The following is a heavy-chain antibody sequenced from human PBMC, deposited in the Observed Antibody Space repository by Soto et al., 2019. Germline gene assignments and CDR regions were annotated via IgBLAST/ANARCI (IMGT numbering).Heavy chain of an antibody. CDR3: ARSRMLRYFDWLSHDAFDI. CDR1: GGPFSSYA. J-gene: IGHJ3*02. CDR2: IIPIFGTA. V-gene: IGHV1-69*13. Sequence: ASVKVSCKASGGPFSSYAISWVRQAPGQGLEWMGGIIPIFGTANYAQKFQGRVTITADESTSTAYMELSSLRSDDTAVYYCARSRMLRYFDWLSHDAFDIWGQGTMVTVSS. D-gene: IGHD3-9*01.